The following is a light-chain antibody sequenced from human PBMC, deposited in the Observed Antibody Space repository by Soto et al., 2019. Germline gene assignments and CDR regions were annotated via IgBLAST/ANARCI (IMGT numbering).Light chain of an antibody. CDR2: GAS. V-gene: IGKV3-15*01. J-gene: IGKJ5*01. CDR3: QQYNSWPPAIT. Sequence: EIVMTQSPATLSVSPGERATLSCRASQSVSSRLAWYQQKPGQAPRLLIYGASTRATGIPARFSGSGSGTEFTLTISSLQSEDFAVYYCQQYNSWPPAITFGQGTRLDI. CDR1: QSVSSR.